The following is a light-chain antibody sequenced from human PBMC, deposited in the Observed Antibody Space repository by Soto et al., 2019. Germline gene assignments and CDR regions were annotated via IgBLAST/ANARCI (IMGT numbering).Light chain of an antibody. CDR1: QSVRSNY. CDR3: HQFCSSPQT. Sequence: EILLTQSPGTLSLSPGERATLSCRASQSVRSNYLAWYQQKPGQAPRLLIYAASSRATGIPDRFSGSGSGTDFSLTISRLESEDFAVYYCHQFCSSPQTFGGGTKVEIK. J-gene: IGKJ4*01. V-gene: IGKV3-20*01. CDR2: AAS.